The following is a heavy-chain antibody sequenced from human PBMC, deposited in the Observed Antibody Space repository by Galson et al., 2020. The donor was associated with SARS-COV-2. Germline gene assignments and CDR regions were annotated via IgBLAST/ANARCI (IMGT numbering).Heavy chain of an antibody. CDR2: INFDGGAA. V-gene: IGHV3-74*01. J-gene: IGHJ6*02. CDR1: GFTFSNYW. D-gene: IGHD3-16*01. CDR3: ARALRFNYYGMEV. Sequence: TGGSLRLSCAASGFTFSNYWMHWVRQAPGKGLVWVSRINFDGGAANYADSVKGRFATSRDNSKNTLYLQMNSLRAEDTAVYYCARALRFNYYGMEVWGQGTTVTVSS.